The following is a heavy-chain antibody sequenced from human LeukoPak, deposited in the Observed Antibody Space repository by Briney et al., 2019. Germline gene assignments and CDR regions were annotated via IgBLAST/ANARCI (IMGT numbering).Heavy chain of an antibody. CDR3: AKVDTAMVPFDY. CDR1: GFTFSSNA. J-gene: IGHJ4*02. D-gene: IGHD5-18*01. V-gene: IGHV3-30*18. CDR2: ISYDGSNK. Sequence: GGSLRLSCAASGFTFSSNAMHWVRQAPGKGLEWVAVISYDGSNKYYADSVKGRFTISRDNSKNTLYLQMNSLRAEDTAVYYCAKVDTAMVPFDYWGQGTLVTVSS.